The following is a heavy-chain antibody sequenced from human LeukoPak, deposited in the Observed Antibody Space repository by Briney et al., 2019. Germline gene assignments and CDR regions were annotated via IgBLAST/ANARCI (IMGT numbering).Heavy chain of an antibody. CDR2: IIPIVGTA. Sequence: SVKVSCKASGGTFSSYEISWVRQAPGQGVEWMGRIIPIVGTANYAQKLQGRVTITTEETTRTAYMDLSSLRSEDTAVYYCARGGYSYGYSFDYWGQGTLVTVSS. V-gene: IGHV1-69*05. D-gene: IGHD5-18*01. J-gene: IGHJ4*02. CDR1: GGTFSSYE. CDR3: ARGGYSYGYSFDY.